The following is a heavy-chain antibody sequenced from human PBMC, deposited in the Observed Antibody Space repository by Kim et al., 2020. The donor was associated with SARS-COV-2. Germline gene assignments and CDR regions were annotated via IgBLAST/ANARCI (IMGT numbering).Heavy chain of an antibody. Sequence: ASVKVSCKASGYTFTSYYMHWVRQAPGQGLEWMGIINPSGGSTSYAQKFQGRVTMTRDTSTSTVYMELSSLRSEDTAVYYCARGDLYYDFWSGYYYYYYGMDVWGQGTTVTVSS. V-gene: IGHV1-46*01. J-gene: IGHJ6*02. CDR1: GYTFTSYY. D-gene: IGHD3-3*01. CDR2: INPSGGST. CDR3: ARGDLYYDFWSGYYYYYYGMDV.